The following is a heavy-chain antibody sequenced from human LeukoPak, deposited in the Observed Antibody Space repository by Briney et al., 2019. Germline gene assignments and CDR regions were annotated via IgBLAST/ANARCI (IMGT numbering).Heavy chain of an antibody. CDR3: ARAGTTIGGGYWFDP. CDR2: VYYDGSNR. D-gene: IGHD1-1*01. CDR1: GFTFSTYA. V-gene: IGHV3-30*12. Sequence: GGSLRLSCAASGFTFSTYAMHWVSQPPGKGLEWVALVYYDGSNRYYGDFVKGRFTISRDNPKKTLYLQMNSLRAEDTAVYYCARAGTTIGGGYWFDPWGQGTLVTVSS. J-gene: IGHJ5*02.